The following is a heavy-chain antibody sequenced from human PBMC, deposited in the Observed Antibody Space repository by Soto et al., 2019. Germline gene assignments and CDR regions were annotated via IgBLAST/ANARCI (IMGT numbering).Heavy chain of an antibody. V-gene: IGHV1-58*01. CDR1: GFTFTSSA. J-gene: IGHJ6*02. CDR2: IVVGSGNT. Sequence: SVKVSCKASGFTFTSSAVQWVRQARGQRLEGIGWIVVGSGNTNYAQKFQERVTITRDMSTSTAYMELSSLRSEDTAVYYCAAEGGHCSGGSCEEYYYYGMAVWGQVSTMTVSS. CDR3: AAEGGHCSGGSCEEYYYYGMAV. D-gene: IGHD2-15*01.